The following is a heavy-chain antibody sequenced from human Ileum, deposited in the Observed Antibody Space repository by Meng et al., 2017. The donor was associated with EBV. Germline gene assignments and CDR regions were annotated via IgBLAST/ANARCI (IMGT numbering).Heavy chain of an antibody. J-gene: IGHJ4*02. Sequence: QVPLVHLGGEGEKPWASGTVPGKAAGYRFTAFGISWVRQAPGQGPEWMGWITTYNGDTKYAQKFQGRVTMTRETSTNTAYMELTSLRSDDTAVYYCARTYYGSYGFDYWGQGTLVTVSS. CDR1: GYRFTAFG. CDR3: ARTYYGSYGFDY. V-gene: IGHV1-18*01. D-gene: IGHD3-10*01. CDR2: ITTYNGDT.